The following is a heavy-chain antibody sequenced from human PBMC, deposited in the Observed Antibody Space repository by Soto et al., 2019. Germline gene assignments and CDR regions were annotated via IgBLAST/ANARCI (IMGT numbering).Heavy chain of an antibody. CDR1: GFTFSNAW. J-gene: IGHJ4*02. Sequence: EVQLVESGGGLVKPGGSLRLSCAASGFTFSNAWMSWVRQAPGKGLEWVGRIKSKTDGGTTDYAPPVKGRFTISRDDSKNTLYLQMNSLKTEDTAVYYCTTGEKWGRYSSGWYPFDCWGQGTLVTVSS. V-gene: IGHV3-15*01. D-gene: IGHD6-19*01. CDR3: TTGEKWGRYSSGWYPFDC. CDR2: IKSKTDGGTT.